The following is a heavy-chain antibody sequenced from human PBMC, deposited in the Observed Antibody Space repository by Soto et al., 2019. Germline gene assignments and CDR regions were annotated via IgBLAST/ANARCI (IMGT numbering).Heavy chain of an antibody. CDR1: GFTFNSAW. CDR2: IKSWTDGGRV. J-gene: IGHJ4*02. D-gene: IGHD2-2*01. V-gene: IGHV3-15*02. CDR3: STWRREKSCTSVSCYGDGAY. Sequence: EVPLVESGGALVKPGESLTLSCAASGFTFNSAWMTWVRQAPGKGLEWVGGIKSWTDGGRVDTAAPVKGRFTISRDDSKDTLNVQMDSLKREDTAVYYCSTWRREKSCTSVSCYGDGAYWGQGTLVTVSS.